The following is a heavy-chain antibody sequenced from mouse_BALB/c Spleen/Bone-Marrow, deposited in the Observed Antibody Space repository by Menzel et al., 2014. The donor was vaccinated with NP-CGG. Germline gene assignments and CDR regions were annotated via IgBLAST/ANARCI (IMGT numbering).Heavy chain of an antibody. CDR2: IDPETGGT. V-gene: IGHV1-15*01. Sequence: SGAELVRPGASVTLSCKASGYTFTDYEMHWVKQTPVHGLKWIGAIDPETGGTAYNQKLKGKSTLTADKSSSTAYMEMRSLTSEDSAVDYCTRGGNFSTAVVVGFDYWGQGTTLTVSS. CDR3: TRGGNFSTAVVVGFDY. CDR1: GYTFTDYE. D-gene: IGHD1-1*01. J-gene: IGHJ2*01.